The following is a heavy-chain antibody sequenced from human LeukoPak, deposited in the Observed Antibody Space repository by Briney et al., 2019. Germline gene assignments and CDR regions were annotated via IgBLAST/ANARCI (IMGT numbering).Heavy chain of an antibody. CDR2: IRFDGSNT. V-gene: IGHV3-30*02. CDR1: GFSFSSYG. D-gene: IGHD3-9*01. CDR3: AKEYYDILTGYSTYYYYYYMDV. Sequence: GGSLRLSCAASGFSFSSYGMHWVRQAPGKGLEWVAFIRFDGSNTYYADSVKGRFTISRDISKNTLYLQMYSLRPEDTAVYYCAKEYYDILTGYSTYYYYYYMDVWGKGTTVTVSS. J-gene: IGHJ6*03.